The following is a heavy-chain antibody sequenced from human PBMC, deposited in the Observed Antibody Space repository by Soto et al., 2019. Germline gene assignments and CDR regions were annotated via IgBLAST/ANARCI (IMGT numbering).Heavy chain of an antibody. CDR1: GYTFTHYY. Sequence: QVQLVQSGAEVKKPGASVKVSCKASGYTFTHYYIHWVRQAPGQGLEWMGIINPNGGSTTYAQKFRAGFTRTRDTSTSTVYMELSSLRSEDSAVYYWATPVNSAMAFDYWGQGTLVTVSS. D-gene: IGHD5-18*01. CDR2: INPNGGST. J-gene: IGHJ4*02. CDR3: ATPVNSAMAFDY. V-gene: IGHV1-46*01.